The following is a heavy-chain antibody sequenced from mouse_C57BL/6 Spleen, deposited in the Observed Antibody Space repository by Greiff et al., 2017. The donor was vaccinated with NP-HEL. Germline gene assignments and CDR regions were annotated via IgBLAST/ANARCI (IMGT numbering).Heavy chain of an antibody. CDR3: ARGTSAMDY. CDR1: GYTFTDYY. J-gene: IGHJ4*01. Sequence: VQLQQSGPVLVKPGASVKMSCKASGYTFTDYYMNWVKQSHGKSLEWIGVINPYNGGTSYNQKFKGKATLTVDKSSSTAYMELNSLTSEDSAVYYCARGTSAMDYWGQGTSVTVSS. CDR2: INPYNGGT. D-gene: IGHD3-3*01. V-gene: IGHV1-19*01.